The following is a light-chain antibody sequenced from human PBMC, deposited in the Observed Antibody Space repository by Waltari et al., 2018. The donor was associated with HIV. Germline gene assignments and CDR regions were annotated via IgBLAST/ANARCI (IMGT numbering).Light chain of an antibody. CDR1: SSDVGAHDH. CDR3: SSYTTTYYVV. J-gene: IGLJ2*01. V-gene: IGLV2-14*03. CDR2: DVT. Sequence: SALTQPPSASGSPGQSVTISCTGTSSDVGAHDHVSWYQQHPGKAPKVIIYDVTQGPSGVSDRFSGSKSGNTASLTISGLQAEDEAYYYCSSYTTTYYVVFGGGTKVFVV.